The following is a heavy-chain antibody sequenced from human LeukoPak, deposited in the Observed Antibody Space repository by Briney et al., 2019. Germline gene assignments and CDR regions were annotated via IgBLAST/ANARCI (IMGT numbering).Heavy chain of an antibody. CDR1: EYTFTDYA. CDR3: AREVWRLQSSIAARSQRNWFDP. Sequence: GASVKVSCKASEYTFTDYAINWVRQAPGQRLEWMGRINPNSGGTNYAQKFQGRVTMTRDTSISTAYMELSRLRSDDTAVYYCAREVWRLQSSIAARSQRNWFDPWGQGTLVTVSS. D-gene: IGHD6-6*01. CDR2: INPNSGGT. J-gene: IGHJ5*02. V-gene: IGHV1-2*06.